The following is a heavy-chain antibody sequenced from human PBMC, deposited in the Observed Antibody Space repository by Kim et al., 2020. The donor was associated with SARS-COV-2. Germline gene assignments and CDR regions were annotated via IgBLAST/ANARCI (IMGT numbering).Heavy chain of an antibody. V-gene: IGHV3-23*01. CDR1: GFTFSNFA. CDR2: ISGSGFDT. J-gene: IGHJ4*02. D-gene: IGHD2-21*01. Sequence: GGSLRLSCAASGFTFSNFAMNWVRQAPGKGLEWVSGISGSGFDTYYADSVKGRFSISRDNSEKTVYLQMNDLRGEDTAVYFCAKGRVIGKYSPFDYWGQGILVTVSS. CDR3: AKGRVIGKYSPFDY.